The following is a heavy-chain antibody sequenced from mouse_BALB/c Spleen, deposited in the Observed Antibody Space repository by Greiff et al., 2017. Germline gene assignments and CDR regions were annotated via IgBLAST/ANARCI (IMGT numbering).Heavy chain of an antibody. CDR1: GFTFSSFG. CDR3: ARGDGYGGPAWFAY. CDR2: ISSGSSTI. Sequence: EVKLVESGGGLVQPGGSRKLSCAASGFTFSSFGMHWVRQAPEKGLEWVAYISSGSSTIYYADTVKGRFTISRDNPKNTLFLQMTSLRSEDTAMYYCARGDGYGGPAWFAYWGQGTLVTVSA. V-gene: IGHV5-17*02. J-gene: IGHJ3*01. D-gene: IGHD1-2*01.